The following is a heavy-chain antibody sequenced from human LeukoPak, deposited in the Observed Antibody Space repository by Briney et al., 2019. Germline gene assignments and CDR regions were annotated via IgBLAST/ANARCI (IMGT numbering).Heavy chain of an antibody. J-gene: IGHJ6*03. D-gene: IGHD6-6*01. CDR1: GGSISSSSYY. V-gene: IGHV4-39*07. CDR2: IYYSGST. Sequence: SETLSLTCTVSGGSISSSSYYWGWIRQPPGKGLEWIGSIYYSGSTNYNPSLKSRVTISVDTSKNQFSLKLSSVTAADTAVYYCARGFSIAARPFITFYYYYYMDVWGKGTTVTVSS. CDR3: ARGFSIAARPFITFYYYYYMDV.